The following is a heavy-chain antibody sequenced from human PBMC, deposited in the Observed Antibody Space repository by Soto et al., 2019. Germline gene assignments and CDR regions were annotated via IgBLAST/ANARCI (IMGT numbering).Heavy chain of an antibody. CDR2: IYYTRVT. J-gene: IGHJ4*02. D-gene: IGHD6-6*01. V-gene: IGHV4-30-4*08. CDR3: ARDRSPIAARRVDPAGFDY. Sequence: SETLSLTCKVSGASLSSGDYYWNWIRQLPGKGLEWIGYIYYTRVTSYNPSLKSRVTMSVDTSKNQFSLQLNSVTPEDTAVYYCARDRSPIAARRVDPAGFDYWGQGTLVTVSS. CDR1: GASLSSGDYY.